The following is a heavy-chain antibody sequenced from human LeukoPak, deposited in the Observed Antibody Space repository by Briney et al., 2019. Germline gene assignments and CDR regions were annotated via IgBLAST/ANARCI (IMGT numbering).Heavy chain of an antibody. J-gene: IGHJ4*02. Sequence: SVKVSCKASGGTLSSYAISWVRQAPGQGLEWMGGIIPIFGTANYAQKFQGRVTITTDESTSTAYMELSSLRSEDTAVYYCARGIHDSSGYPVFDYWGQGTLVTVSS. V-gene: IGHV1-69*05. CDR1: GGTLSSYA. D-gene: IGHD3-22*01. CDR2: IIPIFGTA. CDR3: ARGIHDSSGYPVFDY.